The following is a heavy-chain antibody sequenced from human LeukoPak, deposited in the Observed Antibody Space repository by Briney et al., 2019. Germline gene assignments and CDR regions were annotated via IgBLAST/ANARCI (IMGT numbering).Heavy chain of an antibody. V-gene: IGHV4-34*01. CDR1: GGSFSGYY. CDR2: INHSGST. J-gene: IGHJ6*03. Sequence: SETLSLTCAVYGGSFSGYYWSWIRQPPGKGLEWIGEINHSGSTNYNPSLKSRVTISVDTSKNQFSLKLSSVTAADTAVYYCASTHDFWSGLRPYYYYMDVWGKGTTVTVSS. CDR3: ASTHDFWSGLRPYYYYMDV. D-gene: IGHD3-3*01.